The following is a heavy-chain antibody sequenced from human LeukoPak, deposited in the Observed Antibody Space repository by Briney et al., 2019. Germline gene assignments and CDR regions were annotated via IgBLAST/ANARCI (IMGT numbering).Heavy chain of an antibody. CDR3: ARAPTSYSSSWYYFDY. CDR2: IYYSGST. CDR1: GGSISSGGYY. V-gene: IGHV4-31*03. D-gene: IGHD6-13*01. Sequence: KASETLSLTCTVSGGSISSGGYYWSWIRQHPGKGLEWIGYIYYSGSTYYNPSLKSRVTISVDTSKNQFSLKLSSVTAADTAVYYCARAPTSYSSSWYYFDYWGQGTLVTVSS. J-gene: IGHJ4*02.